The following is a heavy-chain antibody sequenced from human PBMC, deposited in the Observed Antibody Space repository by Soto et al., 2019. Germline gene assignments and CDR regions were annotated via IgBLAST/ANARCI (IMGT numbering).Heavy chain of an antibody. CDR2: INHSGST. Sequence: SETRSLTCAVYGGSFSGYYWSWIRQPPGKGLEWIGEINHSGSTNYNPSLKSRVTISVDTSKNQFSLKLSSVTAADTAVYYCATVRLGYCSSTSCYRDYYYYMDVWGKGTTVTVSS. D-gene: IGHD2-2*02. CDR1: GGSFSGYY. V-gene: IGHV4-34*01. CDR3: ATVRLGYCSSTSCYRDYYYYMDV. J-gene: IGHJ6*03.